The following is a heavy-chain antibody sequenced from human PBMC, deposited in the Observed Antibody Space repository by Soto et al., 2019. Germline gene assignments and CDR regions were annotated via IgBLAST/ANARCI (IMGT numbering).Heavy chain of an antibody. Sequence: SETLSLTCTVSGTSISSYYWSWIRQPPGKGLEWIANIHYSGTTNYNPSLASRVTLSVDTSKNQFSLKMTSVTAADRAMYFCARYNSYAIDCWGRGTLVTVSS. CDR2: IHYSGTT. D-gene: IGHD2-8*01. J-gene: IGHJ4*02. CDR3: ARYNSYAIDC. CDR1: GTSISSYY. V-gene: IGHV4-59*01.